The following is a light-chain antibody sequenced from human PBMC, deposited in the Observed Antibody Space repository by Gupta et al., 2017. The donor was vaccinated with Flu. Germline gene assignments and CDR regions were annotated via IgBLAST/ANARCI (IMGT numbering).Light chain of an antibody. Sequence: ISCSGTSSDVGSYNHVSWFRQQSWTAPKVMIYEVSARPSGVSNRFSGSKSVNTASLTIFGLQSEDEGHYYCCSYSGGTWVFGGGTKLSVL. CDR1: SSDVGSYNH. V-gene: IGLV2-23*02. CDR2: EVS. J-gene: IGLJ3*02. CDR3: CSYSGGTWV.